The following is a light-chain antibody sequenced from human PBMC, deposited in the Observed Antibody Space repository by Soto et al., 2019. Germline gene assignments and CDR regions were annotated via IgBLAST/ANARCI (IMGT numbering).Light chain of an antibody. CDR3: ASYAGRGNYV. Sequence: QSALTQPPSASGSPGQSVTISCTGTSSDVGAYKYVSWYQHHPGKAPRVMIYEVSERPSGVPDRFSGSKSGNTASLTVSGLQAEDEADYYCASYAGRGNYVFGTGTKVTVL. CDR2: EVS. J-gene: IGLJ1*01. CDR1: SSDVGAYKY. V-gene: IGLV2-8*01.